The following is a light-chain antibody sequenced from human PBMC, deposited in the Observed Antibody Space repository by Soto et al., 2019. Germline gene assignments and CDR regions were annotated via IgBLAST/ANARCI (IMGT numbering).Light chain of an antibody. CDR2: AGS. J-gene: IGLJ2*01. V-gene: IGLV2-23*01. Sequence: QSALTQPASVSGSPGQSITISCTGTSSDVGSYNLVSWYQQHPGKAPKLLISAGSKRPSGVSNRFSGSKSGNSASLTISGLQAEDEADYYCCSYAGNNIHVVFGGGTKLTVL. CDR1: SSDVGSYNL. CDR3: CSYAGNNIHVV.